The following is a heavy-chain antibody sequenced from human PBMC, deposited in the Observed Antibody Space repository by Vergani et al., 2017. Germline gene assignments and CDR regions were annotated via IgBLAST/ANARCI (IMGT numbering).Heavy chain of an antibody. CDR2: INHSGTS. V-gene: IGHV4-34*01. CDR3: ARRAERWETLLRDDFDV. CDR1: GRSLSGYY. Sequence: QVQLQQWGPGLLKPSETLSLTCAVYGRSLSGYYWSWIRLAPGKGLEWIGEINHSGTSNYNPTLKSPFNVSIDTSRDHFSLKLRSVSAADTAVYFCARRAERWETLLRDDFDVWGQGTFVTVSP. D-gene: IGHD1-26*01. J-gene: IGHJ3*01.